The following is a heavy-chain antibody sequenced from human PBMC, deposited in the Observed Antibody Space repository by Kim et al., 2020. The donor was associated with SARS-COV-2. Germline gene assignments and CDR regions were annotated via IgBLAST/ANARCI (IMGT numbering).Heavy chain of an antibody. V-gene: IGHV6-1*01. Sequence: SQTLSLSCVISGDSVSSNRAAWNWIRQSPSRGLEWLGRTYYKSQWFYDYAVSVKSRITINPDTSKNQFSLQLNSVTPEDTAVYYCARDGGRNLRGYFQDWDQGTLVTVSS. J-gene: IGHJ1*01. CDR2: TYYKSQWFY. CDR1: GDSVSSNRAA. D-gene: IGHD3-16*01. CDR3: ARDGGRNLRGYFQD.